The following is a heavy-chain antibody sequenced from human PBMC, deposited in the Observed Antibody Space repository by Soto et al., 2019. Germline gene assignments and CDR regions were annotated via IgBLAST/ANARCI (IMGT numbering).Heavy chain of an antibody. D-gene: IGHD2-2*01. J-gene: IGHJ4*02. CDR3: ARGPSSLTRFDY. CDR2: ISYGGNNK. CDR1: GFTFSSYA. Sequence: GGSLRLSCAASGFTFSSYAMHWVRQAPAKGLEWVAVISYGGNNKYYADSVKGRFTISRDNSKNTLYLQMNSLRAEDTAVYYCARGPSSLTRFDYWGQGTLVTVSS. V-gene: IGHV3-30-3*01.